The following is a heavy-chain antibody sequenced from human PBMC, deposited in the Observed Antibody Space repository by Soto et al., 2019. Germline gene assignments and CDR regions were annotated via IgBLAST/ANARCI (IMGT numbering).Heavy chain of an antibody. Sequence: ASVKVSCKASGNTFTSYGISWVRQAPGQGLEWMGWISAYNGNTNYAQKLQGRVTMTTDTSTSTAYMELRSLRSDDTAVYYCARFQGAYCGGDCLIDYWGQGTLVTVSS. CDR2: ISAYNGNT. J-gene: IGHJ4*02. V-gene: IGHV1-18*04. D-gene: IGHD2-21*02. CDR1: GNTFTSYG. CDR3: ARFQGAYCGGDCLIDY.